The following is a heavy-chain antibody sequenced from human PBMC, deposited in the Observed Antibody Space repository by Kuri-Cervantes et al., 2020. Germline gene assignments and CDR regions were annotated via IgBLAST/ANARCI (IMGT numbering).Heavy chain of an antibody. V-gene: IGHV3-11*04. CDR3: AKKSGPGPSQYYMDV. CDR2: ISSDGSSI. J-gene: IGHJ6*03. CDR1: GFTFSDYY. Sequence: GESLKISWAASGFTFSDYYMSWIRQAPGEGLEWVSYISSDGSSIYYADSVKGRFTISRDNAKNSLYLEMNSLRAEDTAVYYCAKKSGPGPSQYYMDVWGKGTTVTVSS.